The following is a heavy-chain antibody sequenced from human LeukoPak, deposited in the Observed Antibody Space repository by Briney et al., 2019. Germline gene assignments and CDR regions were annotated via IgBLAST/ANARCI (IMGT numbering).Heavy chain of an antibody. CDR3: VRHAGGIILT. V-gene: IGHV4-39*01. J-gene: IGHJ5*02. CDR1: GDSISGSDYY. D-gene: IGHD2-15*01. CDR2: IFLAGID. Sequence: SGTLSVACNVSGDSISGSDYYSGWTHHPAGKGLEWNAKIFLAGIDYYNPPLKTGATSTENTPTNQFSLDLRSVTDSDTAVYFCVRHAGGIILTWGQGRLVAVSS.